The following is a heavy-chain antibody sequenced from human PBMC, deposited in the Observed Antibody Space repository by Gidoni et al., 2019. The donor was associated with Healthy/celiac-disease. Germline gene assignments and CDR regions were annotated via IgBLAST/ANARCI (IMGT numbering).Heavy chain of an antibody. CDR3: VKDLFVGTYYDFWSGYDAHDY. J-gene: IGHJ4*02. CDR2: ISSNGGST. D-gene: IGHD3-3*01. V-gene: IGHV3-64D*09. Sequence: GSLRLSCSASGFTFSSYAMHWVRQAPGKGLEYVSAISSNGGSTYYADSVKGRFTISRDNSKNTLYLQMSSLRAEDTAVYYCVKDLFVGTYYDFWSGYDAHDYWGQGTLVTVSS. CDR1: GFTFSSYA.